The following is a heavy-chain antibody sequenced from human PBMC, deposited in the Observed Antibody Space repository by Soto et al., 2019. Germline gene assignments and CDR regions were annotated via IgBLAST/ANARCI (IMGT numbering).Heavy chain of an antibody. CDR3: ARERYNGYYGSGSSAVMYGMDV. J-gene: IGHJ6*02. Sequence: GASVKVSCKASGYTFTSYGISWVRQAPGQGLEWMGWISAYNGNTNYAQKLQGRVTMTTDTSTSTAYMELRSLRSDDTAVYYCARERYNGYYGSGSSAVMYGMDVWGQGTTVTVSS. CDR1: GYTFTSYG. CDR2: ISAYNGNT. V-gene: IGHV1-18*01. D-gene: IGHD3-10*01.